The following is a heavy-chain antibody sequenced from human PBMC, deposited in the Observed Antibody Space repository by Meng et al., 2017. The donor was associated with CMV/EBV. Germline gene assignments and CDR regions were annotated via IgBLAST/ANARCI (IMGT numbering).Heavy chain of an antibody. V-gene: IGHV4-38-2*02. Sequence: SETLSLTCTVSGYSISSGYYWGWIRQPPGKGLEWIGSIYHSGSTYYNPSLKSRVTIPVDTSKNQFSLKLSSVTAADTAVYYCAREWGGIVVVPAAMGIDYWGQGTLVTVSS. J-gene: IGHJ4*02. CDR2: IYHSGST. CDR3: AREWGGIVVVPAAMGIDY. D-gene: IGHD2-2*01. CDR1: GYSISSGYY.